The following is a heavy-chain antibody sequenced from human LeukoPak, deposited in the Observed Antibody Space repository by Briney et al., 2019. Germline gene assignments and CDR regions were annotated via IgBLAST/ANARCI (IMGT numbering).Heavy chain of an antibody. CDR3: ARPSYSEGAFDI. J-gene: IGHJ3*02. Sequence: SETLSLTCTVSGGSISSSSYYWGWIRQPPGKGLEWIGSIYYSGSTYYNPSLKSRVTISVDTSKNQFSLKLSSVTAADTAVYYCARPSYSEGAFDIWCQGTMVTVSS. CDR2: IYYSGST. D-gene: IGHD6-13*01. CDR1: GGSISSSSYY. V-gene: IGHV4-39*01.